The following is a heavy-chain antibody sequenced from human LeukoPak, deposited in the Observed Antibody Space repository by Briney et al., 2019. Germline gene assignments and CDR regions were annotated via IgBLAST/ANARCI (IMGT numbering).Heavy chain of an antibody. CDR2: VDPEDGET. J-gene: IGHJ5*02. CDR3: ATGLPARPCSLTGYYRS. V-gene: IGHV1-69-2*01. CDR1: GYTFTDYY. D-gene: IGHD3-9*01. Sequence: ASVKVSCKVSGYTFTDYYMHWVQQAPGKGLEWMGLVDPEDGETIYAEKFQGRVTITADTSTDTAYMELSSLRSEDTAVYYCATGLPARPCSLTGYYRSWGQGTLVTVSS.